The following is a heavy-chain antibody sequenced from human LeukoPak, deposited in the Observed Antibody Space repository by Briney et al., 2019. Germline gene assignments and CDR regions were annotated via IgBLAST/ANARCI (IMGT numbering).Heavy chain of an antibody. J-gene: IGHJ4*02. D-gene: IGHD6-19*01. V-gene: IGHV3-23*01. Sequence: GGSLRLSCAAPGFTFSSYAMSWVRQAPGKGLEWVSAIGGSGGSTYYADSVKGRFTISRDNSKNTLYLQMNSLRAEDTAVYYCAKRLVDSSGWWYFDYWGQGTLVTVSS. CDR2: IGGSGGST. CDR1: GFTFSSYA. CDR3: AKRLVDSSGWWYFDY.